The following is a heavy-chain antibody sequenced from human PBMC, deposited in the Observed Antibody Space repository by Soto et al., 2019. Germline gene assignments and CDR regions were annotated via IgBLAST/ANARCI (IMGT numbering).Heavy chain of an antibody. Sequence: GGSLRLSCAASGFTFSSYGMHWVRQAPGKGLEWVAVIWYDGSNKYYADSVKGRFTISRDNSKNTLYLQMNSLRAEGTAVYYCARDRVAVAGSEGLDYWGQGTLVTVSS. J-gene: IGHJ4*02. V-gene: IGHV3-33*01. CDR1: GFTFSSYG. CDR3: ARDRVAVAGSEGLDY. D-gene: IGHD6-19*01. CDR2: IWYDGSNK.